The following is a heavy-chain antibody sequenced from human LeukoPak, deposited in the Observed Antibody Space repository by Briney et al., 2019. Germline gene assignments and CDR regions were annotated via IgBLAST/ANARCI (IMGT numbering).Heavy chain of an antibody. CDR3: ARGPHIVLMVYAKGFDP. CDR1: GGSISSGGYS. V-gene: IGHV4-30-2*01. CDR2: IYHSGST. J-gene: IGHJ5*02. D-gene: IGHD2-8*01. Sequence: KPSQTLSLTCAVSGGSISSGGYSWSWIRQPPGKGLEWIGYIYHSGSTYYNPSLKSRVTISVDRSKNQFSLKLSSVTAADTAVYYCARGPHIVLMVYAKGFDPWGQGTLVTVSS.